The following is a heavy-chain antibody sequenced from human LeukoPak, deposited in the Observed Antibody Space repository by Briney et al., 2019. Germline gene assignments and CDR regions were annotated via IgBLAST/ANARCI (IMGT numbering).Heavy chain of an antibody. Sequence: MASETLSLTCIVSGGSISSYYWSWIRQPAGKGLEWIGRIYTSGSTNYNPSLKSRVTISVDTSKNQFSLKLRSVTAADTAVYYCARAPQFFYGSGGQQSFDYWGQGTLVTVSS. CDR1: GGSISSYY. D-gene: IGHD2-15*01. J-gene: IGHJ4*02. CDR3: ARAPQFFYGSGGQQSFDY. CDR2: IYTSGST. V-gene: IGHV4-4*07.